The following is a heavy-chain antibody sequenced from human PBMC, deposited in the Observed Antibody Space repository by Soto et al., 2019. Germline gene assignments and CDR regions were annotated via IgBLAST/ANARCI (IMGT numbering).Heavy chain of an antibody. Sequence: LRLSCAASGVTFNKYGIHWVRQAPGKRLEWVAVIWHDGSEKYYADTVKDRFTNSRDNSKKMVYLQMKSLRVDDTATYYCAKDGDRTDCSDGNCACFDYWGQGALVTVSS. CDR1: GVTFNKYG. CDR3: AKDGDRTDCSDGNCACFDY. V-gene: IGHV3-33*06. CDR2: IWHDGSEK. D-gene: IGHD2-15*01. J-gene: IGHJ4*02.